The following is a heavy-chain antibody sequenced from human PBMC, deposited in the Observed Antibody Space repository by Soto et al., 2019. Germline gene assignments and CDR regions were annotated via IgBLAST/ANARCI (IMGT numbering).Heavy chain of an antibody. D-gene: IGHD3-9*01. Sequence: SETLSLTCAVSGYSISNGDYWGWIRQAPGKGLEWIGSVYYSGGTHYALSLSGRIAISVDTLKNQFSLRLTSVTAADTAMYFCARNISTHFDCWGQGIPVPVSS. J-gene: IGHJ4*02. CDR2: VYYSGGT. CDR3: ARNISTHFDC. V-gene: IGHV4-38-2*01. CDR1: GYSISNGDY.